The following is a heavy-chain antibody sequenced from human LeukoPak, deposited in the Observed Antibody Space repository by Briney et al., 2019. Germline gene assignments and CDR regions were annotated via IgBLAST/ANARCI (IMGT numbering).Heavy chain of an antibody. J-gene: IGHJ3*02. CDR3: AGDPPGTPVGFDI. CDR2: ITPMSATP. CDR1: AGTFSRYA. D-gene: IGHD3-10*01. V-gene: IGHV1-69*06. Sequence: SVKVSCKTSAGTFSRYAISWVRQAPGQGLEWMGRITPMSATPSQTQWIQGRDTITADISTNTVYLDLSSLRSEDTALYFCAGDPPGTPVGFDIWGQGTMVTASS.